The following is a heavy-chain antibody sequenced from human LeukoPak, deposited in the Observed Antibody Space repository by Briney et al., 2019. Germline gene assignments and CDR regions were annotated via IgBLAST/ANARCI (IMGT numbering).Heavy chain of an antibody. D-gene: IGHD3-22*01. CDR3: ASSGYYYGLDY. V-gene: IGHV4-30-4*01. Sequence: SQTLSLTCTVSGGSISSGDYYWIWLRQPPGKGLEWIGYIYYSGSTYYNPSLKSRLTISVDTSKNQFSLKLSSVTAADTAVYYCASSGYYYGLDYWGHGTLVTVSS. CDR2: IYYSGST. CDR1: GGSISSGDYY. J-gene: IGHJ4*01.